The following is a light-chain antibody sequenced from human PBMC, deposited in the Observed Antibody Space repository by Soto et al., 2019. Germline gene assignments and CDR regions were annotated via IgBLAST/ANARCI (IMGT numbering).Light chain of an antibody. J-gene: IGKJ1*01. V-gene: IGKV3D-15*01. CDR2: DAS. CDR3: QQYNNWPPRT. Sequence: EIVMTQSPVTLSVSPGERVTLSCRASQSVSSNLAWYQQKPGQAPRLLIYDASNRATGIPARFSGSGSGTDFTLTINSLQSEDFAVYYCQQYNNWPPRTFGQGTKVDIK. CDR1: QSVSSN.